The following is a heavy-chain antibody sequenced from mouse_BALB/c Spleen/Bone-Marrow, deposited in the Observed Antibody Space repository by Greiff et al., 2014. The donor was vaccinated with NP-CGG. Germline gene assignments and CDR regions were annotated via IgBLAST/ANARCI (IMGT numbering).Heavy chain of an antibody. CDR3: TRGGGSSYVEFVY. D-gene: IGHD1-1*01. Sequence: EVKLQESGTVLARPGASVKMSCKASGYTFTSYWMHWVKQRPGQGLEWIGAIYPGNSDTSYNQKFKGKAKLTAVTSTSTAYMELSSLTNEDSAVYYCTRGGGSSYVEFVYWGQGTLVTVSA. J-gene: IGHJ3*01. CDR2: IYPGNSDT. V-gene: IGHV1-5*01. CDR1: GYTFTSYW.